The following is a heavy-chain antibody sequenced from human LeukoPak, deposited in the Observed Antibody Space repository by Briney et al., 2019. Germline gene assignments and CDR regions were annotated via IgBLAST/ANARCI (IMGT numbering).Heavy chain of an antibody. CDR2: ISGSGGST. D-gene: IGHD3-22*01. Sequence: GGSLRLSCAASGFTFSSYAMSWVRQAPGKGLEWVSAISGSGGSTYYADSVKGRFTISRDNTKNSLYLQMNSLRAEDTGVYYCARGPPNYFDSSGYFYLWGQGTLVTVSS. CDR3: ARGPPNYFDSSGYFYL. J-gene: IGHJ4*02. V-gene: IGHV3-23*01. CDR1: GFTFSSYA.